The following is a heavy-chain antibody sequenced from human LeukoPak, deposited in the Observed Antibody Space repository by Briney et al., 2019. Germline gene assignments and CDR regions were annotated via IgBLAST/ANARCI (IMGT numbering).Heavy chain of an antibody. V-gene: IGHV4-4*02. J-gene: IGHJ3*01. D-gene: IGHD3-22*01. Sequence: PSGTLSLTCAVSGGSISSSNWWSWVRQPPGKGLEWIGEIHHSGPTNYISSLKSRVAMSVDKSNNHFSLRLSSATAADTALYFCARNIYYYDNSGYYTRGGFDVWGQGTMVTVSS. CDR1: GGSISSSNW. CDR2: IHHSGPT. CDR3: ARNIYYYDNSGYYTRGGFDV.